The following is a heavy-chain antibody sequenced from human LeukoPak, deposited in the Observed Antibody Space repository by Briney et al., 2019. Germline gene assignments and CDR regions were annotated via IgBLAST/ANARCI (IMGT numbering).Heavy chain of an antibody. J-gene: IGHJ6*02. D-gene: IGHD6-13*01. V-gene: IGHV1-2*02. CDR1: GYTFTSYY. CDR2: INPNSGGT. Sequence: ASVKVSCKASGYTFTSYYMHWVRQAPGQGLEWMGWINPNSGGTNYAQKFQGRVTMTRDTSISTAYMELSRLRSDDTAVCYCARELSAGYSSSYYYYGMDVWGQGTTVTVSS. CDR3: ARELSAGYSSSYYYYGMDV.